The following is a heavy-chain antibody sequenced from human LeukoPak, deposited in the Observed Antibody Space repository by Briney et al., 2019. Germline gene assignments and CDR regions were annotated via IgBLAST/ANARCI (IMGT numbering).Heavy chain of an antibody. V-gene: IGHV3-74*01. CDR1: GFTFSDFW. D-gene: IGHD4-17*01. J-gene: IGHJ4*02. Sequence: PGGSLRLSCAASGFTFSDFWMHWVRQAPGKGLVWVSRINSGGTVTNYADSVKGRLTISRDNAKNSLYLQMNSLRAEDTAVYYCASRGDYAPFDYWGQGTLVTVSS. CDR2: INSGGTVT. CDR3: ASRGDYAPFDY.